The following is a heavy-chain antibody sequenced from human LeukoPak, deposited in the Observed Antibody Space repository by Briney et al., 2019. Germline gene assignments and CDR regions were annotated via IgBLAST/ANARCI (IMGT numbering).Heavy chain of an antibody. D-gene: IGHD2-15*01. CDR1: GYTFTGYY. CDR2: ISAYNGNT. CDR3: ARLGYCSGGSCYSSWFDP. J-gene: IGHJ5*02. Sequence: ASVKVSCKASGYTFTGYYMHWVRQAPGQGLEWMGWISAYNGNTNYAQKLQGRVTMTTDTSTSTAYMELRSLRSDDTAVYYCARLGYCSGGSCYSSWFDPWGQGTLVTVSS. V-gene: IGHV1-18*04.